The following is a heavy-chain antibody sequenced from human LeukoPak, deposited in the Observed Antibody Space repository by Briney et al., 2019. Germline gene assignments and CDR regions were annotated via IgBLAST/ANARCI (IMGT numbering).Heavy chain of an antibody. Sequence: PGGSLRLSCAASGFTFSSYGMHWVRQAPGKGLEWVAVISYDGSNKYYADSVKGRFTISRDNSKNTLYLQMNSLRAEDTAVYYCARELLRGDENYYYGMDVWGQGTTVTVSS. D-gene: IGHD2-15*01. CDR1: GFTFSSYG. J-gene: IGHJ6*02. CDR2: ISYDGSNK. V-gene: IGHV3-30*03. CDR3: ARELLRGDENYYYGMDV.